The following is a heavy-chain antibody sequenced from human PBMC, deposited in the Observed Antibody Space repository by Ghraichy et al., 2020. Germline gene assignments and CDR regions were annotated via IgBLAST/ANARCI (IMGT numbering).Heavy chain of an antibody. D-gene: IGHD1-26*01. CDR1: GFNFGSHG. V-gene: IGHV3-33*01. J-gene: IGHJ4*02. Sequence: GGSLRLSCAVSGFNFGSHGMHWVRQAPGKGLEWVAVLWSDGSNENYADSVKGRFSISRDNSKNTLYLQMNSLRAEDTALYYCARGDGSHVGHWGQGTLVTVSS. CDR3: ARGDGSHVGH. CDR2: LWSDGSNE.